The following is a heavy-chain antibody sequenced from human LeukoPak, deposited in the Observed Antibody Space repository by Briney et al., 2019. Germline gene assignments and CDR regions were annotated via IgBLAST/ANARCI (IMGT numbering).Heavy chain of an antibody. Sequence: SETLSLTCAVSDDSIRSSAYYWGWIRQPPGKGLEWIGSIYYSRSTYYNPSLKSRVTISVDTSKNQFSLKLTSVTAADTAVYYCARHADSGFGELAFDYWGQGTLVTVSS. CDR3: ARHADSGFGELAFDY. CDR2: IYYSRST. V-gene: IGHV4-39*01. J-gene: IGHJ4*02. CDR1: DDSIRSSAYY. D-gene: IGHD3-10*01.